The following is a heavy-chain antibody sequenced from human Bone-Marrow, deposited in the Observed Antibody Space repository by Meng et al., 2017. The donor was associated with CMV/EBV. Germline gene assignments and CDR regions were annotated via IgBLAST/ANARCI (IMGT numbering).Heavy chain of an antibody. CDR1: GFTFSDYS. J-gene: IGHJ4*02. CDR3: ARSVDY. V-gene: IGHV3-11*04. CDR2: ISESGDSK. Sequence: GGSLRLSCVASGFTFSDYSMSWVRQAPGRGLEWISYISESGDSKHYADSVKGRFTISRDNAKNSLYLQMDSLRVDDTAVYYCARSVDYWGQGTLVTVSS.